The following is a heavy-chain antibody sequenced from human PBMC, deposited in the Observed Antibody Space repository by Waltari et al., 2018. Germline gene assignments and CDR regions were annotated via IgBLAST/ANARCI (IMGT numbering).Heavy chain of an antibody. CDR3: ARVFRVAGIRFFYYYMDV. Sequence: QVQLQASGPGLVKPSETLSLTCTVSGVSISSYYWRWIRQPAGKGLEWIGHIDTSGNTNYNPSLKSRVTMSVDTSKNLFSLKLSSVTAADTAVYYCARVFRVAGIRFFYYYMDVWGKGTTVTIS. J-gene: IGHJ6*03. CDR2: IDTSGNT. CDR1: GVSISSYY. V-gene: IGHV4-4*07. D-gene: IGHD6-19*01.